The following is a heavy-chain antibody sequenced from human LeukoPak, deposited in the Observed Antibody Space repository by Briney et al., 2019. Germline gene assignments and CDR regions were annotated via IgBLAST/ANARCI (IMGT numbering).Heavy chain of an antibody. CDR1: GFTFSSYA. CDR2: ISGGGGDI. Sequence: PGGSLRLSYAASGFTFSSYAVSWVRQASGKGLEWVSSISGGGGDIFYADSVKGRFSISRDNSKNRVFLQLNSLRAEDTAMYYCARWFGEPPNFDYWGQGTLVTVSS. D-gene: IGHD3-10*01. CDR3: ARWFGEPPNFDY. V-gene: IGHV3-23*01. J-gene: IGHJ4*02.